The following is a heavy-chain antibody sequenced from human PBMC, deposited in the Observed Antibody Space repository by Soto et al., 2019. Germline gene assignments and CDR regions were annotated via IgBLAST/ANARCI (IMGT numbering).Heavy chain of an antibody. D-gene: IGHD5-12*01. CDR3: AKDIEMAIITSRFY. J-gene: IGHJ4*02. CDR1: GFTFSRYS. Sequence: PVVFLRLSCAHPGFTFSRYSMNWLRVAPGKVLEWVSSISSSRSYIYYADSVKGRFTISRDNAKNSLYLQMNSLRAEDTAVYYCAKDIEMAIITSRFYWGQGTLLTVSS. V-gene: IGHV3-21*01. CDR2: ISSSRSYI.